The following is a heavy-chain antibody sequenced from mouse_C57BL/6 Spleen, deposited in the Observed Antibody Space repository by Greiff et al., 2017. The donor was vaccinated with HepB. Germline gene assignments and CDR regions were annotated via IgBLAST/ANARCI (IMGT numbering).Heavy chain of an antibody. CDR1: GFNIKDDY. CDR3: SGSSYNY. D-gene: IGHD1-1*01. Sequence: DVQLQESGAELVRPGASVKLSCTASGFNIKDDYMHWVKQRPEQGLEWIGWIDPENGDTEYASKFQGKATITTDTSSNTAYLQISSLTSEDTAVYYCSGSSYNYWGQGTTLTVSS. V-gene: IGHV14-4*01. J-gene: IGHJ2*01. CDR2: IDPENGDT.